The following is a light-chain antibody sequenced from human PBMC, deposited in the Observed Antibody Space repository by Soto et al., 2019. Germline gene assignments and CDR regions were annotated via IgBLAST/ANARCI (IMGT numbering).Light chain of an antibody. Sequence: AGYDVHWYQQLPGTAPRLLIYDNNNRPSGVPARFSVSKSDTSASLAITGLQPEDEADYYCQSYDSSLSGSYVFGTGTKVTVL. CDR1: AGYD. CDR3: QSYDSSLSGSYV. CDR2: DNN. J-gene: IGLJ1*01. V-gene: IGLV1-40*01.